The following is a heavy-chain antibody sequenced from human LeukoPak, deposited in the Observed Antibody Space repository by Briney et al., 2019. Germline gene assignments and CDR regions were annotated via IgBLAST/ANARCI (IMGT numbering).Heavy chain of an antibody. V-gene: IGHV4-39*01. CDR2: AYYSGGT. Sequence: SETLSLTCIVSGGSISSSSHYWGWILQPPGRGLEWIDIAYYSGGTYYNPSLKSRVTISIDTSKNQFSLKLNSVTAADTAVYYCARLVRYCSSNSCYPFDYWGQGTLVTVSS. J-gene: IGHJ4*02. CDR3: ARLVRYCSSNSCYPFDY. D-gene: IGHD2-2*01. CDR1: GGSISSSSHY.